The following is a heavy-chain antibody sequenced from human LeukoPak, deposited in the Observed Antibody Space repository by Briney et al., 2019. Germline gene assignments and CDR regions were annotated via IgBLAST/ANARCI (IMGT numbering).Heavy chain of an antibody. V-gene: IGHV4-39*07. CDR2: INHSGST. CDR3: ARGHSSTSGAFDY. D-gene: IGHD6-13*01. Sequence: SETLSLTCTVSGGSISSGSYYWSWIRQPPGKGLEWIGEINHSGSTNYNPSLKSRVTISVDTSKNQFSLKLSSVTAADTAVYYCARGHSSTSGAFDYWGQGTLVTVSS. J-gene: IGHJ4*02. CDR1: GGSISSGSYY.